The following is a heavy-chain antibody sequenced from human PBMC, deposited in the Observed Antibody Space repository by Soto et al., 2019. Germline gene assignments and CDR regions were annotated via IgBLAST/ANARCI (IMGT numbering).Heavy chain of an antibody. J-gene: IGHJ4*02. V-gene: IGHV4-4*07. D-gene: IGHD5-18*01. CDR3: ARDEPGYSDGYFDY. CDR1: GGSITSYY. Sequence: SETLSLTCTVSGGSITSYYWSWIRQPAGKGLEWIGRIYTSGSTNYNPSLKSRITMSVDTSKNQFSLKLSSVTAADTAVYYCARDEPGYSDGYFDYWGQGTLVTVSS. CDR2: IYTSGST.